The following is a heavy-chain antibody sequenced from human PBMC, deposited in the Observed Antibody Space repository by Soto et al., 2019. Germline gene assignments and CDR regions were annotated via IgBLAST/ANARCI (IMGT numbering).Heavy chain of an antibody. CDR1: GDTPSTYA. J-gene: IGHJ4*02. CDR2: IIPILGTP. V-gene: IGHV1-69*14. CDR3: AILGRDVDY. D-gene: IGHD3-16*01. Sequence: QVQLVQSGAEVQKPGSSVNVSCKASGDTPSTYAISWVRQAPGQGLEWMGGIIPILGTPNYAQRFQGKITISADTSTRTTYMELNSVTSDDTAMFYCAILGRDVDYWGQGTLVIVSS.